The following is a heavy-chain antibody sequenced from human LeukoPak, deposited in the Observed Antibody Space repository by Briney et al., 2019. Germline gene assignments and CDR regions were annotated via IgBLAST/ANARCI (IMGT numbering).Heavy chain of an antibody. Sequence: GGSLRLSCAASGFTFTSSAMSWVRQAPGKGLEWVSTISGSGHTTYYADSVKGRFTVSRDNSKNTLYLQMSSLRAEDTAVYFCAKEPHILTGYYTDYFDYWGQGTLVTVSS. CDR1: GFTFTSSA. CDR3: AKEPHILTGYYTDYFDY. V-gene: IGHV3-23*01. J-gene: IGHJ4*02. D-gene: IGHD3-9*01. CDR2: ISGSGHTT.